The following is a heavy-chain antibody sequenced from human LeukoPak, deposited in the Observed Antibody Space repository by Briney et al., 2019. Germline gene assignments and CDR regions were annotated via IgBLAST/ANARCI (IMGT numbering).Heavy chain of an antibody. J-gene: IGHJ3*02. CDR3: ARGYYYDSSPPDALDI. V-gene: IGHV4-4*07. CDR1: GGSISSYY. CDR2: IYTSGST. D-gene: IGHD3-22*01. Sequence: SETLSLTCTVSGGSISSYYWIWIRQPAGKGLEWSGRIYTSGSTNYNPSLKSRVTMSVDTSKNQFSLKLSSVTAADTAVYYCARGYYYDSSPPDALDIWGQGTMVTVSS.